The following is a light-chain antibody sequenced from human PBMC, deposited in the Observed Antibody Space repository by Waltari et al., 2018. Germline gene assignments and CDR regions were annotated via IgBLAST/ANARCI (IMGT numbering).Light chain of an antibody. J-gene: IGKJ2*03. CDR1: KSLVHSDGKTN. V-gene: IGKV2-30*02. CDR2: QVS. CDR3: VQGTYWPYS. Sequence: DLVMTRSPLPLPVTPGQPAPISGGSSKSLVHSDGKTNLNWLQQKPGQPPRRLIYQVSNRDSGVPDRFSGSGAGTDFTLKISRVEAEDVGVYYCVQGTYWPYSFGQGTKVEIK.